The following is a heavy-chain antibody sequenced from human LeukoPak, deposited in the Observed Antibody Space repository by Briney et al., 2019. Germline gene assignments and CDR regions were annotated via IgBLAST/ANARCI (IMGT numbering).Heavy chain of an antibody. Sequence: PGGSLRLSCAASGFTFSDYYMSWIRQAPGKGLKWVSYISSSSSYTNYADSVKGRFTISRDNAKNSLYLQMNSLRAEDTAVYYCARDDYGDYVFDYWGQGTLVTVSS. J-gene: IGHJ4*02. D-gene: IGHD4-17*01. CDR1: GFTFSDYY. CDR3: ARDDYGDYVFDY. V-gene: IGHV3-11*05. CDR2: ISSSSSYT.